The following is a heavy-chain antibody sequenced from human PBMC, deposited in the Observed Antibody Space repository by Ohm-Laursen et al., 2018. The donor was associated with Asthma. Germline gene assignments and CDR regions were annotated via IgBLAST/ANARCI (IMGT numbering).Heavy chain of an antibody. Sequence: SLRLSCSASGYSFSLYSIHWIRQAPGKGLQWVASISTASTFIYYADSVKGRFTISRDNSKNTLYLQMNSLRAEDTAVYYCARDTPGRRGAFDIWGQGTMVTVSS. CDR2: ISTASTFI. CDR1: GYSFSLYS. D-gene: IGHD3-10*01. V-gene: IGHV3-21*01. J-gene: IGHJ3*02. CDR3: ARDTPGRRGAFDI.